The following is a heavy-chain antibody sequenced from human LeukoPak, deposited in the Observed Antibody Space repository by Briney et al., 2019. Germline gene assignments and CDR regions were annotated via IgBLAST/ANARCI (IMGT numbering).Heavy chain of an antibody. CDR2: LYSGGST. V-gene: IGHV3-53*01. CDR3: ARVGDHYHWYLDV. CDR1: GFSVSTNY. Sequence: GGSLTLPCEGSGFSVSTNYMNWVRQAPGKGLEWVSILYSGGSTYYADSGQGRVTVSRDSSKNTLYLHMNSLRAEDTAVYYCARVGDHYHWYLDVWGRGT. D-gene: IGHD3-10*01. J-gene: IGHJ2*01.